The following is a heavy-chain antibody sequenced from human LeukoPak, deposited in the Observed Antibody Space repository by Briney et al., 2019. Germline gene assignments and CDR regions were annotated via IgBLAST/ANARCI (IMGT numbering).Heavy chain of an antibody. CDR3: AKLIQLWHSTFDY. Sequence: GGSPRLSCAASGFTFSSYAMSWVRQAPGKGLEWVSAISGSGGSTYYADSVKGRFTISRDNSKNTLYLQMNSLRAEDTAVYYCAKLIQLWHSTFDYWGQGTLVTVSS. CDR1: GFTFSSYA. D-gene: IGHD5-18*01. CDR2: ISGSGGST. V-gene: IGHV3-23*01. J-gene: IGHJ4*02.